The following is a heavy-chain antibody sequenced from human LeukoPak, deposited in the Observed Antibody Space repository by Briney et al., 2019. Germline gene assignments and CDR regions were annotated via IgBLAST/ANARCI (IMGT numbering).Heavy chain of an antibody. CDR1: NGSICSDTYF. V-gene: IGHV4-61*02. CDR3: AKGSGPPWFDP. Sequence: SETLSLTSTVSNGSICSDTYFWSWIRQPPGKGLEWIGRMASSGISPYSPSLKSRVTISINTSRNKYPMNLKSVATADKAVSDCAKGSGPPWFDPWGQGTLVTVSS. D-gene: IGHD2-8*02. CDR2: MASSGIS. J-gene: IGHJ5*02.